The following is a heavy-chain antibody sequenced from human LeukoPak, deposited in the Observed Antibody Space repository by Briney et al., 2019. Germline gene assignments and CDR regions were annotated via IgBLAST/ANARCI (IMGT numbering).Heavy chain of an antibody. V-gene: IGHV3-30*03. CDR1: GGSFSGHF. CDR2: ISYDGSHK. J-gene: IGHJ4*02. Sequence: LSLTCAVYGGSFSGHFWSWIRQPPGKGLEWVAVISYDGSHKYYADSLKGRFTISRDNSKNTLYLQMNSLRAEDTAVYYCARAQLSLDYWGQGTLVTVSS. D-gene: IGHD1-1*01. CDR3: ARAQLSLDY.